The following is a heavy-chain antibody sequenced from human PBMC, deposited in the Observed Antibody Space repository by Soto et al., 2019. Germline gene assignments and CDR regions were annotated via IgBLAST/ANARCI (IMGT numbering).Heavy chain of an antibody. V-gene: IGHV1-69*06. Sequence: QVQLVQSGAEVKKPGSSVKVSCKASGGTFSSYAISWVRQAPGQGLEWMGGIIPIFGTANYAQKFQGRVTITADKSTSTACMELSSLRSEDTAVYYCARTQYYYDSSGYYYAGDYYYYYGMDVWGQGTTVTVSS. J-gene: IGHJ6*02. CDR2: IIPIFGTA. CDR1: GGTFSSYA. D-gene: IGHD3-22*01. CDR3: ARTQYYYDSSGYYYAGDYYYYYGMDV.